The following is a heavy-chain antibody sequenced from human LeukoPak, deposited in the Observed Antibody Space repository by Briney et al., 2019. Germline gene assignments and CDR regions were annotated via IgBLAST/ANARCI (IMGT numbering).Heavy chain of an antibody. J-gene: IGHJ6*02. D-gene: IGHD3-3*01. CDR3: ARDASYDFWSGYWLSDYYGMDV. CDR1: GYTFASYG. V-gene: IGHV1-18*01. CDR2: ISAHNGNT. Sequence: GASVKVSCKASGYTFASYGISWVRQAPGQGLEWMGWISAHNGNTNYAQKLQGRVTMTTDTSTSTAYMELRSLRSDDTAVYYCARDASYDFWSGYWLSDYYGMDVWGQGTTVTVSS.